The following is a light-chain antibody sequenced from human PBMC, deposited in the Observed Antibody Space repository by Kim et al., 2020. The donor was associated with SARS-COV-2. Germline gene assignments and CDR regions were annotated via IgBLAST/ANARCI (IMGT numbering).Light chain of an antibody. Sequence: DIQMTQSPSSLSASVGDRVTITCRASQDIRNDLGWYQQNPGRAPKRLIYGASSLQSGVPSRFSGSGSGTEFTLTISSVQPEDFATYFCLQHNTYPNTFGQGTRLEIK. CDR1: QDIRND. V-gene: IGKV1-17*01. J-gene: IGKJ5*01. CDR3: LQHNTYPNT. CDR2: GAS.